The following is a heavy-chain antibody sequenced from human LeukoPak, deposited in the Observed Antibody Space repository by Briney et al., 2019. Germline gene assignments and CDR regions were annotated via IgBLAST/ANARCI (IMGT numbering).Heavy chain of an antibody. CDR3: ARAPYSSSWLDPFDY. Sequence: GASVRVSCKASGYTFTSYYMHWVRQAPGQGLEWMGIINPSGGSTSYAQKFQGRVTMTRDTSTSTVYMELSSLRSEDTAVYYCARAPYSSSWLDPFDYWGQGTLITVSS. CDR2: INPSGGST. V-gene: IGHV1-46*01. D-gene: IGHD6-6*01. J-gene: IGHJ4*02. CDR1: GYTFTSYY.